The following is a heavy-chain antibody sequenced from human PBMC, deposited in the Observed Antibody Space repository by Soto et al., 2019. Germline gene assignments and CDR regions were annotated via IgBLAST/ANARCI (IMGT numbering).Heavy chain of an antibody. CDR1: GGTFSSYA. CDR2: IIPIFGTA. D-gene: IGHD2-21*01. Sequence: SVKVSCKASGGTFSSYAISWVRQAPGQGLEWMGGIIPIFGTANYAQKFQGRVTITADKSTSTAYMELSSLRSEDTAVYYCARTHIVNAKALIPDYYYYGLDVWVPGTTVSVS. CDR3: ARTHIVNAKALIPDYYYYGLDV. J-gene: IGHJ6*02. V-gene: IGHV1-69*06.